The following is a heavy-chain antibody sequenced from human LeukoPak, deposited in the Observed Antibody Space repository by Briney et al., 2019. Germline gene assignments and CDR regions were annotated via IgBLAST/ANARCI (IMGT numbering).Heavy chain of an antibody. J-gene: IGHJ1*01. V-gene: IGHV6-1*01. D-gene: IGHD6-19*01. CDR3: ARESIAVARHFQH. CDR1: GDSVSSNSAA. CDR2: TYYRSKWYN. Sequence: SQTLSLTCAISGDSVSSNSAAWSWIRQSPSRGLEWLGRTYYRSKWYNDYAVSVKSRITINPDTSKNQFSLQLNSVTPEDTAVYYCARESIAVARHFQHWGQGTLVTVSS.